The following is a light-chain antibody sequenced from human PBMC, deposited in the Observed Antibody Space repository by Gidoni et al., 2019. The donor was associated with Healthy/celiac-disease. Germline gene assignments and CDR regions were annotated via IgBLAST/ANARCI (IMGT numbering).Light chain of an antibody. J-gene: IGKJ5*01. Sequence: EIVLKQSPATLSLSPGERATISCRASQSVSSYLAWYQQKPGQAPRLLIYDASNRATGIPARFSGSVSGTDFTLTISSLEPEDFAVYYCQQRSNWPPESTFGQGTRLEIK. V-gene: IGKV3-11*01. CDR3: QQRSNWPPEST. CDR1: QSVSSY. CDR2: DAS.